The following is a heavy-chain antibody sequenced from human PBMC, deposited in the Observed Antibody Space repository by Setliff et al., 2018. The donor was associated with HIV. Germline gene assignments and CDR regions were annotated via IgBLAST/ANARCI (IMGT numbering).Heavy chain of an antibody. CDR1: GYTFTSYA. CDR3: ARKGGYYDSSGSGWFDP. Sequence: ASVKVSCKASGYTFTSYAMHWVRQAPGQGLEWMGWINPKNGDTQYSQDFQDRVTMTRDPSISTAYMELSRLTSHDTAVYYCARKGGYYDSSGSGWFDPWGQGTLVTVSS. V-gene: IGHV1-2*02. CDR2: INPKNGDT. D-gene: IGHD3-22*01. J-gene: IGHJ5*02.